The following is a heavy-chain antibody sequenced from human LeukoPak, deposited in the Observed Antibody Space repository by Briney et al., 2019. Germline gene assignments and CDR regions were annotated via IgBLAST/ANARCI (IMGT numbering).Heavy chain of an antibody. CDR1: GGSISSGGYY. V-gene: IGHV4-30-2*01. J-gene: IGHJ4*02. CDR2: IYHSGST. D-gene: IGHD5-24*01. Sequence: PSETLSLTCTVSGGSISSGGYYWSWIRQPPGKGLEWIGYIYHSGSTYYNPSLKSRVTISVDRSKNQFSLKLSSVTAADTAVYYCARGTPRDGYNLRYWGLGTLVTVSS. CDR3: ARGTPRDGYNLRY.